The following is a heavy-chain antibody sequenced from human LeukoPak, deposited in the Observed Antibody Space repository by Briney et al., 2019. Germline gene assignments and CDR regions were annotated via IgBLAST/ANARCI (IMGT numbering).Heavy chain of an antibody. V-gene: IGHV3-66*04. Sequence: GVSLRLSCAASGFTVSSNYMSWVRQARGKGRAWVSVIYSGRITYYADTVKGRFSISRDNSKNTLYLQMNSVRAEDTSVYYCALQRPLKGVWGQGTTVTVSS. CDR2: IYSGRIT. D-gene: IGHD1-1*01. CDR3: ALQRPLKGV. CDR1: GFTVSSNY. J-gene: IGHJ6*02.